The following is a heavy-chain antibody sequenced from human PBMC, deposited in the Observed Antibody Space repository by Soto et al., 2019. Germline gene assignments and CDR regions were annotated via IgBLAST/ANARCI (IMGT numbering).Heavy chain of an antibody. J-gene: IGHJ6*02. CDR3: ARSQGSSTSLEIYHYYYYGMDV. D-gene: IGHD2-2*01. Sequence: QVQLVQSGAEVKKPGSPVKVSCKASGGTFSSYAISWVRQAPGQGLEWMGGIIPISDTTNYAQKFQGRVTITADESTSTAYMELSSLRSEDTAVYYCARSQGSSTSLEIYHYYYYGMDVWGQGTTVTVSS. V-gene: IGHV1-69*01. CDR1: GGTFSSYA. CDR2: IIPISDTT.